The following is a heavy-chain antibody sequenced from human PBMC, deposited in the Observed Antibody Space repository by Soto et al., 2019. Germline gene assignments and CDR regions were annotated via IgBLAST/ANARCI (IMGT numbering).Heavy chain of an antibody. CDR2: IIPILGIA. V-gene: IGHV1-69*02. CDR3: ARDEVVASWFDP. Sequence: ASVKVSCKASGGTFSSYTISWVRQAPGQGLEWMGRIIPILGIANYAQKFQGRVTITADKSTSTAYMELSSLRSEDTAVYYCARDEVVASWFDPWGQGTLVTVSS. D-gene: IGHD6-6*01. CDR1: GGTFSSYT. J-gene: IGHJ5*02.